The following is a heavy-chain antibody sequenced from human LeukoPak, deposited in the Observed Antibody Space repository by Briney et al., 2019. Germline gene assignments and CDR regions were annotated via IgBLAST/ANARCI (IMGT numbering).Heavy chain of an antibody. CDR1: GFTFSSFS. CDR2: ISRGSGYI. CDR3: TKDWGTTGPYDY. J-gene: IGHJ4*02. V-gene: IGHV3-21*01. D-gene: IGHD2-2*01. Sequence: PGGSLRLSCAASGFTFSSFSMNWVRQAPGKGLEWVSSISRGSGYIYYADSVKGRFTLSRDNAKNSLYLQMNSLRDEDTAIYYCTKDWGTTGPYDYWGQGILVTVSS.